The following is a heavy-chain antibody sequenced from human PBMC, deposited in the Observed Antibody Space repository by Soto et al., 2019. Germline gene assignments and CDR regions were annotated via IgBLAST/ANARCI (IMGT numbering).Heavy chain of an antibody. CDR2: IYYSGST. D-gene: IGHD2-8*01. J-gene: IGHJ4*02. V-gene: IGHV4-39*01. Sequence: SETLSLTCTVSGGSISSSSYYWGWIRQPPGKGLEWIGSIYYSGSTYYNPSLKSRVTISVDTSKNQFSLKLSSVTAADTAVYYCASQRRRGLGVDCTNGVCSPTLNWGLTCWGQGTLVTVSS. CDR3: ASQRRRGLGVDCTNGVCSPTLNWGLTC. CDR1: GGSISSSSYY.